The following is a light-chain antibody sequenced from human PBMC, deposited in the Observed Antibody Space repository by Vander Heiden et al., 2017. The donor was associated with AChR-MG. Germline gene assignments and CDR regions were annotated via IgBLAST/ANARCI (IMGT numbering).Light chain of an antibody. CDR1: SSDVGGYNY. CDR2: DVS. J-gene: IGLJ2*01. V-gene: IGLV2-14*03. Sequence: SALTQPASLSGSPGQSITISCTGTSSDVGGYNYVSWYQQHPGKAPKLMIYDVSKRPSGVPNRFSGSKSGNTASLTIAGPQAEDEADYYCSSYTSSSTLVFGGGTELTVL. CDR3: SSYTSSSTLV.